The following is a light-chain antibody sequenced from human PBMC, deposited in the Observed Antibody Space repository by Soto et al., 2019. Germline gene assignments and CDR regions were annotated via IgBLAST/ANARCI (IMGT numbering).Light chain of an antibody. J-gene: IGKJ1*01. CDR1: QGISHY. Sequence: EIQMTQSPSSLSASVGDRVTITCRASQGISHYLAWYQQKPGKPPTLLIHGASTLQSGVPTRFSGSGSGTDFTLTISSLQPEDVAVYYCQRYNSAPRTFGQGTKVDIK. V-gene: IGKV1-27*01. CDR3: QRYNSAPRT. CDR2: GAS.